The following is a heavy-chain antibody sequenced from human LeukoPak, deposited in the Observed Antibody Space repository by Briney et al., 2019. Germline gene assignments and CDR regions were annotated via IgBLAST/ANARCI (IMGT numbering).Heavy chain of an antibody. CDR3: AKDGCSGGSCYFGWFDP. Sequence: PGGSLRLSCAASGFTFSSYSMNWVRQAPGKGLEWVSGISWNSGSIGYADSVKGRFTISRDNAKNSLYLQMNSLRAEDTALYYCAKDGCSGGSCYFGWFDPWGQGTLVTVSS. D-gene: IGHD2-15*01. CDR1: GFTFSSYS. V-gene: IGHV3-9*01. J-gene: IGHJ5*02. CDR2: ISWNSGSI.